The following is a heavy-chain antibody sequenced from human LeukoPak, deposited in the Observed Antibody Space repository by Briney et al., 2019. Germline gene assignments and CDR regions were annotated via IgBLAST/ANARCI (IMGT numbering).Heavy chain of an antibody. J-gene: IGHJ5*02. CDR1: GYTFTGYY. CDR2: INPNSGGT. D-gene: IGHD3-10*01. Sequence: GASVKVSCKASGYTFTGYYMHWVRQAPGQGLEWMGWINPNSGGTNYAQKFQGRVTMTRDTSISTAYMELSRLRSDDTAVYYCARCRSRAAGTNWFDPWGQGTLVTVSS. CDR3: ARCRSRAAGTNWFDP. V-gene: IGHV1-2*02.